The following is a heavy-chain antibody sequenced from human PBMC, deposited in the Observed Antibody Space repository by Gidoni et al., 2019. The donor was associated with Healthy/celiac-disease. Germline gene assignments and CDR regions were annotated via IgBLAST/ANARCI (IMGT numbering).Heavy chain of an antibody. Sequence: VQLQQWGAGLLKPSETLSLTCAVYGASFSGYYWSWIRQPPGKGLEWIGEINHSGSTNYNPSLKSRVTISVDTSKNQFSLKLSSVTAADTAVYYCARGGRTYYYDSSGYSPDYWGQGTLVTVSS. J-gene: IGHJ4*02. V-gene: IGHV4-34*01. CDR3: ARGGRTYYYDSSGYSPDY. CDR2: INHSGST. CDR1: GASFSGYY. D-gene: IGHD3-22*01.